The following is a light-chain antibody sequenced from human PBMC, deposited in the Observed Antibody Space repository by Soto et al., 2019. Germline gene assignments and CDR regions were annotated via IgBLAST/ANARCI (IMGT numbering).Light chain of an antibody. CDR2: SNN. Sequence: SVLPQPASASGTPGERVTINRSGSRSNIGNNPVNWYQQLPGAAPKLLMHSNNQRPSGVPDRFSGSNSGTSASLDISGLQAEDEAVYYCAAWDDSLNGYVLGSGTKVTVL. CDR1: RSNIGNNP. CDR3: AAWDDSLNGYV. V-gene: IGLV1-44*01. J-gene: IGLJ1*01.